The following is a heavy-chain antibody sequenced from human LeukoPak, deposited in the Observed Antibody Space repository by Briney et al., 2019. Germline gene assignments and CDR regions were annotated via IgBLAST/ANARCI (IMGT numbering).Heavy chain of an antibody. CDR1: GFTFSSYS. V-gene: IGHV3-48*01. J-gene: IGHJ3*02. CDR3: ASTVPLDALDI. CDR2: ISSSSSTI. D-gene: IGHD4-17*01. Sequence: GGSLRLSCAASGFTFSSYSMNWVRQAPGKGLEWVSYISSSSSTIYYADSVKGRFTISRDNTKNSLYLQMNGLIAEDTAVYYCASTVPLDALDIWGQGTMVTVSS.